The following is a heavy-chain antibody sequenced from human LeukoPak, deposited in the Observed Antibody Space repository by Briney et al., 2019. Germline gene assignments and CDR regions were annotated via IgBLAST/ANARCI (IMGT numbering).Heavy chain of an antibody. J-gene: IGHJ4*02. CDR2: IWYDGSNK. CDR1: GCTFSSYG. V-gene: IGHV3-33*06. Sequence: PGGSLRLSCAASGCTFSSYGMHWVRQAPGKGLEWVAVIWYDGSNKYYADSVKGRFTISRDNSKNTLYLQMNSLRAEDTAVYYCAKAVAGLFDYWGQGTLVTVSS. CDR3: AKAVAGLFDY. D-gene: IGHD6-19*01.